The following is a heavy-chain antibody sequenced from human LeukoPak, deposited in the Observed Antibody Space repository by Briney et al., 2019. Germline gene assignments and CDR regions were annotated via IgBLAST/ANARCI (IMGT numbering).Heavy chain of an antibody. V-gene: IGHV3-30*18. Sequence: GGSLRLSCAASGFTFSSYGMHWVRQAPGKGLEWVAVISYDGSNKYYADSVKGRFTISRDNSKNTLYLQMNSLRAEDTAVYYCAKDLRFWGIAARGQGTLVTVSS. J-gene: IGHJ4*02. CDR1: GFTFSSYG. CDR2: ISYDGSNK. CDR3: AKDLRFWGIAA. D-gene: IGHD6-13*01.